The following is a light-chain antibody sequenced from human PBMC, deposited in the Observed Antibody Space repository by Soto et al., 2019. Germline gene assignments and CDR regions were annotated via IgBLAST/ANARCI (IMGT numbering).Light chain of an antibody. J-gene: IGKJ5*01. V-gene: IGKV3D-15*01. CDR3: QQYNNWPPIT. CDR1: QSVSSY. CDR2: GAS. Sequence: EIVLTQSPGTLSLSPWERANLSWRASQSVSSYLAWYQQKPGQAPRLLIFGASSRATGVPDRFSGSGSGTEFTLTISSLQSEDFAVYYCQQYNNWPPITFGQGTRLEIK.